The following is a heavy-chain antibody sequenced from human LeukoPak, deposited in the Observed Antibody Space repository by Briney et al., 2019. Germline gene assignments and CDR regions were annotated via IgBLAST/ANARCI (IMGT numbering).Heavy chain of an antibody. D-gene: IGHD3-22*01. Sequence: ETLSLTCTVSGYSISSGYYWGWIRPPPGKGLEWIGSIYPGDSDTRYSPSFQGQVTISADKSISTAYLQWSSLKASDTAMYYCARQVGYDSSGHNDYWGQGTLVTVSS. CDR1: GYSISSGYY. J-gene: IGHJ4*02. CDR3: ARQVGYDSSGHNDY. V-gene: IGHV5-51*01. CDR2: IYPGDSDT.